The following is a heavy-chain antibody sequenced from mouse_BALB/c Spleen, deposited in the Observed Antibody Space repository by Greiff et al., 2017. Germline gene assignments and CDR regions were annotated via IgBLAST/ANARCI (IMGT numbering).Heavy chain of an antibody. Sequence: EVKLEESGPGLVKPSQSLSLTCTVTGYSITSDYAWNWIRQFPGNKLEWMGYISYSGSTSYNPSLKSRISITRDTSKNQFFLQLNSVTTEDTATYYCARSYGNYVDFDYWGQGTTLTVSS. CDR2: ISYSGST. CDR1: GYSITSDYA. D-gene: IGHD2-1*01. V-gene: IGHV3-2*02. CDR3: ARSYGNYVDFDY. J-gene: IGHJ2*01.